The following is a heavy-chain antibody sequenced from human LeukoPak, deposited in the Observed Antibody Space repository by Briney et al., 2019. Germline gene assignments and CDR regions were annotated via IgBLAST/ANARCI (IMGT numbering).Heavy chain of an antibody. CDR3: AKQLGYCSDGSCYFPY. V-gene: IGHV3-23*01. CDR1: GFTFSSSA. J-gene: IGHJ4*02. CDR2: ISNNGGYT. D-gene: IGHD2-15*01. Sequence: GGSLGLSCAASGFTFSSSAMSWVRQALGKGLEWVSAISNNGGYTYYADSVQGRFTISRDNSKSTLCLQMNSLRAEDTAVYYCAKQLGYCSDGSCYFPYWGQGTLVTVSS.